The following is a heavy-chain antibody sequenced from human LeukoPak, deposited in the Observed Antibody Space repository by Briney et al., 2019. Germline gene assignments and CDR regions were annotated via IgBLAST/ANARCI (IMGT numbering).Heavy chain of an antibody. CDR2: INHSGST. Sequence: SETLSLTCTVSGGSISSSSYYWGWIRQPPGKGLEWIGEINHSGSTNYNPSLKSRVTISVDTSKNQFSLKLSSVTAADTAVYYCARGVGYYYGSGSYYYFDYWGQGTLVTVSS. CDR3: ARGVGYYYGSGSYYYFDY. J-gene: IGHJ4*02. CDR1: GGSISSSSYY. D-gene: IGHD3-10*01. V-gene: IGHV4-39*07.